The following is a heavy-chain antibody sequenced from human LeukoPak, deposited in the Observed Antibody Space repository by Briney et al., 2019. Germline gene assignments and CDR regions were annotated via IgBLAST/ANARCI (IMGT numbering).Heavy chain of an antibody. D-gene: IGHD1-26*01. J-gene: IGHJ6*02. CDR1: GFTFSDYY. CDR3: ARDGPQWELLGAIHYYYYGMDV. Sequence: GGSLRLSCAASGFTFSDYYMSWIRQAPGKGLEWVSSISSSSSYIYYADSVKGRFTISRDNAKNSLYLQMNSLRAEDTAVYYCARDGPQWELLGAIHYYYYGMDVWGQGTTVTVSS. CDR2: ISSSSSYI. V-gene: IGHV3-11*06.